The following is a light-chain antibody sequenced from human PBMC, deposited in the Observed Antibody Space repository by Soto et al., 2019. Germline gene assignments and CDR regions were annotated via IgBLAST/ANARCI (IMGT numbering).Light chain of an antibody. Sequence: SALTQPPSASGSPGQAVTISCTGTSRDIGGYDFVSWYQVRPGEAPQLIIYNVNGRPSGVPRRFSGSKSGNTASLTVSGLQAVDEADYYCCSYAASNTFVFGTGTKVTVL. CDR3: CSYAASNTFV. CDR2: NVN. CDR1: SRDIGGYDF. V-gene: IGLV2-8*01. J-gene: IGLJ1*01.